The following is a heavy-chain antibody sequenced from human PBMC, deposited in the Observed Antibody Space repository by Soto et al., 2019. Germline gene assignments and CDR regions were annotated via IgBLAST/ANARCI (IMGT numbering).Heavy chain of an antibody. CDR2: IYYSGST. Sequence: SETLSLTCTVSGGSISGSSYYWGWIRQPPGKGLEWIGNIYYSGSTYYNPSLKSRVTISVDTSKNQFSLKLSSVTAADTAVYYCARLLPVNCSGGSCAIVDIWGQGTMVTVSS. J-gene: IGHJ3*02. CDR1: GGSISGSSYY. D-gene: IGHD2-15*01. V-gene: IGHV4-39*01. CDR3: ARLLPVNCSGGSCAIVDI.